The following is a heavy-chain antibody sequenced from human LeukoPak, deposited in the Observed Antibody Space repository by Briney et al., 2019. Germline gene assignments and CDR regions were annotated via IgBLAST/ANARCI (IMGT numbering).Heavy chain of an antibody. CDR2: IYYSGST. D-gene: IGHD3-22*01. V-gene: IGHV4-31*03. Sequence: SQTLSLTCTVSGGSISSGGYYWSWIRQHPGKGLEWIGYIYYSGSTYYNPSLKSRVTISVDTSKNQFSLKLSSVTAADTAVYYCARRRITMIVGPYYFDYWGQGTLVTVSS. CDR3: ARRRITMIVGPYYFDY. J-gene: IGHJ4*02. CDR1: GGSISSGGYY.